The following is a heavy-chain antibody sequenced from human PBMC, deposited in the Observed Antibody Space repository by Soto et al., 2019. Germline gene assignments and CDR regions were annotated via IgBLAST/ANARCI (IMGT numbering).Heavy chain of an antibody. D-gene: IGHD3-16*02. CDR2: ISDRGDET. V-gene: IGHV3-23*01. Sequence: PGGSLRLSCAASGFIFSNQAMCWVRQGPGKGLEWVSCISDRGDETFFLDSVKGRFAISRDNSENMLFLQMSSLRAEDTAIYYCARRVTYRWGHFDFWGQGTQVTVSS. CDR3: ARRVTYRWGHFDF. CDR1: GFIFSNQA. J-gene: IGHJ4*02.